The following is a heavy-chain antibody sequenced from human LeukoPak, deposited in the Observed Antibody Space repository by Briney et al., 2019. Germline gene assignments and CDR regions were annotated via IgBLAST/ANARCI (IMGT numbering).Heavy chain of an antibody. CDR3: ARARNGFFVFDI. D-gene: IGHD5-24*01. CDR1: GFTFSSYW. CDR2: INTDGSST. Sequence: GGSLRLSCAASGFTFSSYWMRWVRQAPGNGLEWVSRINTDGSSTSYADSVKGRFTISRDTSKNTLYLQMNSLRAEDTAVYYRARARNGFFVFDIWGQGKMVTVSS. V-gene: IGHV3-74*01. J-gene: IGHJ3*02.